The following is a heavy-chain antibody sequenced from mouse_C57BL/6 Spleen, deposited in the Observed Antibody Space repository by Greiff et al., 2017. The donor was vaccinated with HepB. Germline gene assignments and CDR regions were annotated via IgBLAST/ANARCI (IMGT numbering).Heavy chain of an antibody. Sequence: QVQLQQSGAELARPGASVKLSCKASGYTFTSYGISWVKQRTGQGLEWIGEIYPRSGNTYYNEKFKGKATLTADKSSSTSYMDLRSLTSEDSAVYFFARRMYDPYYFDYWGQGTTLTVSS. J-gene: IGHJ2*01. V-gene: IGHV1-81*01. D-gene: IGHD2-3*01. CDR1: GYTFTSYG. CDR3: ARRMYDPYYFDY. CDR2: IYPRSGNT.